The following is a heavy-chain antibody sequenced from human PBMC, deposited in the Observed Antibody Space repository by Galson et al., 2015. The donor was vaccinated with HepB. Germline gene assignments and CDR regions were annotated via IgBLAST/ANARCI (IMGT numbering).Heavy chain of an antibody. CDR1: GGTFSSYA. Sequence: SVKVSCKASGGTFSSYAISWVRQAPGQGLEWMGNFIPIFGITNYAQKFQDRVTTVADQGTSTSYMELTSLKSEDTAVYYCASSIAGASYLYGMDVWGQGTTVTVSS. V-gene: IGHV1-69*04. D-gene: IGHD6-13*01. CDR2: FIPIFGIT. CDR3: ASSIAGASYLYGMDV. J-gene: IGHJ6*02.